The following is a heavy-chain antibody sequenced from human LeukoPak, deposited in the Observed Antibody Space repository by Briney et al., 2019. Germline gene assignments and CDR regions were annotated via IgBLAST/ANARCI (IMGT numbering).Heavy chain of an antibody. J-gene: IGHJ4*02. CDR2: ISSSSSYI. V-gene: IGHV3-21*01. Sequence: GGSLRLSCAASGFTFSSYSMNWVRQAPGKGLEWVSSISSSSSYIYYADSVKGRFTISRDNAKNSLHLQMNSLRDEDTAVYYCAREYDGGNSCLSYWGQGTLVTVSS. CDR1: GFTFSSYS. CDR3: AREYDGGNSCLSY. D-gene: IGHD3-16*01.